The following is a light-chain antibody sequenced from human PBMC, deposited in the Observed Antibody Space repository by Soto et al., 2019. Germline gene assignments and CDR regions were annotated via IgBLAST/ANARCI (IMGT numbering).Light chain of an antibody. J-gene: IGKJ3*01. Sequence: EIVLTQSPGTLSLSPGERATLSCRASQSVSSSYLAWYQQKPGQAPRLLIYGASSRATGIPDRFSGSGSGTDFTLTISRLEPDDFAVYYCQQYGSSPRTFGPGTKVDIK. V-gene: IGKV3-20*01. CDR1: QSVSSSY. CDR2: GAS. CDR3: QQYGSSPRT.